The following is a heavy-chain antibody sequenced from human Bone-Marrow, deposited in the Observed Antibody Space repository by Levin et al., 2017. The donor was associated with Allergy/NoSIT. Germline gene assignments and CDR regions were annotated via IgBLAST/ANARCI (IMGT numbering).Heavy chain of an antibody. D-gene: IGHD3-3*01. J-gene: IGHJ6*02. CDR3: ARCGFWSGFGLSFYANKGYSPHGQPHYYYGMDV. V-gene: IGHV1-18*01. CDR1: GYTFTSYG. Sequence: AASVKVSCKASGYTFTSYGISWVRQAPGQGLEWMGWISAYNGNTNYAQKLQGRVTMTTDTSTSTAYMELRSLRSDDTAVYYCARCGFWSGFGLSFYANKGYSPHGQPHYYYGMDVWGQGTTVTVSS. CDR2: ISAYNGNT.